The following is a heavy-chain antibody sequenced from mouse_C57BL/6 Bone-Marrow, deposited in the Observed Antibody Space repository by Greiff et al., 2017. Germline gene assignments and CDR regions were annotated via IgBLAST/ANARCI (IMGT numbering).Heavy chain of an antibody. J-gene: IGHJ2*01. Sequence: VQLQQPGAELVRPGTSVKMSCKASGYTFTNYWIRWVKQRPGHGLEWIGDIYPGGGYTNYNEKFKGKATLTVDKSSSTAYMQLSSLTSEDSAIYYCARSLWDLFDYWGQGTTLTVSS. D-gene: IGHD4-1*01. CDR3: ARSLWDLFDY. CDR1: GYTFTNYW. CDR2: IYPGGGYT. V-gene: IGHV1-63*01.